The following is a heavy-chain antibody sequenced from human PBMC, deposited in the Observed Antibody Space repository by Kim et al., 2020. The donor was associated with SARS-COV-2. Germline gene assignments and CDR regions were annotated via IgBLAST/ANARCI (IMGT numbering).Heavy chain of an antibody. J-gene: IGHJ2*01. Sequence: SETLSLTCTVSGGSISSYYCCWIRQPPGKGLELMWYGYYSYSTNYNPSLTSRVTISVDTAKNQYSLKLSPVTAAATAVSYCARAHRQWLRYTANWNFEL. V-gene: IGHV4-59*01. CDR3: ARAHRQWLRYTANWNFEL. CDR2: GYYSYST. D-gene: IGHD5-12*01. CDR1: GGSISSYY.